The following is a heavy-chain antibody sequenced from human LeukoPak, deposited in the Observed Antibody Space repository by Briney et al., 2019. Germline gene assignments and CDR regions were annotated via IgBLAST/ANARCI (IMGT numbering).Heavy chain of an antibody. D-gene: IGHD4-23*01. CDR3: ARVTDGNRQFDY. CDR2: INHSGST. Sequence: SETLSLTCAVYGGSFSGYYWSWIRQPPGKGLEWIGEINHSGSTNYNPSLKSRVTISVDTSKNQFSLKLSSVTAADTAVYYCARVTDGNRQFDYWGQGTLVTVSS. V-gene: IGHV4-34*01. CDR1: GGSFSGYY. J-gene: IGHJ4*02.